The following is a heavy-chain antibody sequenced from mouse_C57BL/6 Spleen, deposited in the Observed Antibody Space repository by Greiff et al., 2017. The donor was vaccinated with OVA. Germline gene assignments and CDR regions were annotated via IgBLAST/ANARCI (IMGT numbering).Heavy chain of an antibody. CDR3: AILRRGYAMDY. Sequence: QVHVKQSGPGLVQPSQSLSITCTVSGFSLTSYGVHWVRQPPGKGLEWLGVIWSGGSTDYNAAFISRLSISKDNSKSQVFFKMNSLQADDTAIYYCAILRRGYAMDYWGQGTSVTVSS. D-gene: IGHD1-1*01. CDR1: GFSLTSYG. V-gene: IGHV2-4*01. J-gene: IGHJ4*01. CDR2: IWSGGST.